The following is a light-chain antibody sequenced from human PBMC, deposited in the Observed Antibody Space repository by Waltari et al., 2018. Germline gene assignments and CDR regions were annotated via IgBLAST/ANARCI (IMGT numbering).Light chain of an antibody. Sequence: EIMMTQYTATLSVSPGERAPLSCRASQGVYSNLAWYQQTPGQAPRLLISGASTRATGIPARFSGSGSGTEFTLTISSLQSEDFAVYYCQQYSNWPLTFGGGTKVEIE. CDR2: GAS. V-gene: IGKV3-15*01. J-gene: IGKJ4*01. CDR3: QQYSNWPLT. CDR1: QGVYSN.